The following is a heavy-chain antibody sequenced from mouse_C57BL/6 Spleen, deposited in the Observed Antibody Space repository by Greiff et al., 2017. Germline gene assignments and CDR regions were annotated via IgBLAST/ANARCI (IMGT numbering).Heavy chain of an antibody. CDR3: ASRNEVYAMDY. V-gene: IGHV1-67*01. CDR2: ISPYSGDA. Sequence: QVQLQQSGPELVRPGASVKISCKGSGYTFTDYAMHWVKQSHVKSLEWIGAISPYSGDASYNQKFKDKATLTVDKSSSTAYMELPRLTSDVSAVYYCASRNEVYAMDYWGQGTSVTVSS. CDR1: GYTFTDYA. J-gene: IGHJ4*01.